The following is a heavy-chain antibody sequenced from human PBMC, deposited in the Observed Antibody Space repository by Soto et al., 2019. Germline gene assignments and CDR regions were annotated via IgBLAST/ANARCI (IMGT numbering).Heavy chain of an antibody. J-gene: IGHJ6*03. CDR2: ISAYNGNT. Sequence: QVPLVQSGAEVKKPGVSVKVSCKASGYTFTSYGISWVRQAPGQGLEWMGWISAYNGNTNYAQKLQGRVTMTTDTSTSTAYMELRSLRSDDTAVYYCARAPFDIVVVPAAMPAYYMDVWGKGTTVTVSS. CDR3: ARAPFDIVVVPAAMPAYYMDV. V-gene: IGHV1-18*01. D-gene: IGHD2-2*01. CDR1: GYTFTSYG.